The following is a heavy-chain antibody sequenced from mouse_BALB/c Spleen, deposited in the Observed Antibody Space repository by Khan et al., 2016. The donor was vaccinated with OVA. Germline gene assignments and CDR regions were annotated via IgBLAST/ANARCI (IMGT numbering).Heavy chain of an antibody. CDR1: GYTFTDYA. CDR2: ISTYYGDA. Sequence: QVQLQQSGAELVRPGVSVKISCKGSGYTFTDYAMHWVKQSHAKSLEWIGVISTYYGDADYNQKFKGKATMTVDKSSSTAYMELARLTSEDSAIDYCAGGSGNSRFAYWGQGTLVTVSA. D-gene: IGHD1-3*01. J-gene: IGHJ3*01. V-gene: IGHV1S137*01. CDR3: AGGSGNSRFAY.